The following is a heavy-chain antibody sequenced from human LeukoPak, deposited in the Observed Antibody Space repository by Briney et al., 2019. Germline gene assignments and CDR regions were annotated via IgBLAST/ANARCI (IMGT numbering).Heavy chain of an antibody. D-gene: IGHD2-2*02. CDR1: GFTFSSYW. Sequence: QPGGSLRLSCAASGFTFSSYWMSWVRQAPGKGLEWVANIKQDGSERYYVDSVKGRFTISRDNAKNSLYLQMNSLRAEDTAVYYCAREAATAIKDLWGQGTLVTVSS. CDR3: AREAATAIKDL. J-gene: IGHJ4*02. V-gene: IGHV3-7*01. CDR2: IKQDGSER.